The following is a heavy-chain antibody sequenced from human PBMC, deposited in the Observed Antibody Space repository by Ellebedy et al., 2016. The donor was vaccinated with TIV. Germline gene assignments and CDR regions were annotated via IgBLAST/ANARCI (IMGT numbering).Heavy chain of an antibody. D-gene: IGHD3-16*02. CDR1: GYTFTGYY. CDR2: INPNSGGT. Sequence: AASVKVSCKASGYTFTGYYVHWVRQAPGHGLEWMGWINPNSGGTNYAQKFQGWVTMTRDTSISTAYMELNRLRSDDTAVYFCARGQEDMITFGGVIVNLDYYYGMDVWGQGTTVTVSS. V-gene: IGHV1-2*04. J-gene: IGHJ6*02. CDR3: ARGQEDMITFGGVIVNLDYYYGMDV.